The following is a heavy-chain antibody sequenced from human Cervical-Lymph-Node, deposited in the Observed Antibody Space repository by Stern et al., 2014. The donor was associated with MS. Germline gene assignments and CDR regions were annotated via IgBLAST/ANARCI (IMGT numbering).Heavy chain of an antibody. Sequence: EVQLVESGGGLVQPGGSLRLSCAASGFTFSSYAMSWVRQAPGKGLEWVSAISGSGGSTYYAASVKGRFPISRDNSKNTLYLQMNSLRAEDTAVYYCAKILGFSNYVYYYGMDVWGQGTTVTVSS. J-gene: IGHJ6*02. CDR3: AKILGFSNYVYYYGMDV. CDR1: GFTFSSYA. CDR2: ISGSGGST. D-gene: IGHD3-16*01. V-gene: IGHV3-23*04.